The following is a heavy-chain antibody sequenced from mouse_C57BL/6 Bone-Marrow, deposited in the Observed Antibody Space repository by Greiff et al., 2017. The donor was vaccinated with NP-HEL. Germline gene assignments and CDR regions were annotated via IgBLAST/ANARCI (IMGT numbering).Heavy chain of an antibody. D-gene: IGHD2-4*01. J-gene: IGHJ3*01. CDR1: GYAFSSSW. CDR2: IYPGDGDT. CDR3: ARRGDYDTWFAY. Sequence: QVQLQQSGPELVKPGASVKISCKASGYAFSSSWMNWVKQRPGKGLEWIGRIYPGDGDTNYNGKFKGKATLTADKSSSTAYMQLSSLTSEDSAVYFCARRGDYDTWFAYWGQGTLVTVSA. V-gene: IGHV1-82*01.